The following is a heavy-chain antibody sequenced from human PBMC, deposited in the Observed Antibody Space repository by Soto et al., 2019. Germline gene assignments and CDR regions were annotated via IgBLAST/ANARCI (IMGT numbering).Heavy chain of an antibody. V-gene: IGHV1-69*06. CDR3: ARGEMGSSSRFDAFDI. J-gene: IGHJ3*02. D-gene: IGHD6-13*01. CDR1: GGTFSSYA. Sequence: QVQLVQSGAEVKKPGSSVKVSCKASGGTFSSYAISWVRQAPGQGLEWMGGIIPIFGTANYAQKFQGRVTTTADKTTSTAHMELSSLRSEDTAVYYCARGEMGSSSRFDAFDIWGQGTMVTVSS. CDR2: IIPIFGTA.